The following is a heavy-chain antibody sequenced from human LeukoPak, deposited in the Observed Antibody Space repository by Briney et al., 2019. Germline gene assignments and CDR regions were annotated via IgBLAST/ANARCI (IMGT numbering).Heavy chain of an antibody. Sequence: GASVKVSCKASGYTFTSYGISWVRQAPGQGLEWMGWISAYNGNTNYAQKLQGRVTMTTDTSTSTAYMELRSLRSDDTAVYYCAREWSSSWYRKETQYGMDVWGQGTTVTVSS. J-gene: IGHJ6*02. V-gene: IGHV1-18*01. CDR1: GYTFTSYG. CDR2: ISAYNGNT. D-gene: IGHD6-13*01. CDR3: AREWSSSWYRKETQYGMDV.